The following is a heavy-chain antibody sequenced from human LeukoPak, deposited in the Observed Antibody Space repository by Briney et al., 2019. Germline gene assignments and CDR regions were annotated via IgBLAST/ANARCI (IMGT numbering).Heavy chain of an antibody. CDR1: GGSISSYY. Sequence: SETLSLTCTVPGGSISSYYWSWIRQPPGKGLEWIGYIYYSGTPNYNPTLKSRVTMSVDTSKNQFSLKLSSVTAADTAAYYCARHGGSYDFGFWGQGTLVTVSS. CDR3: ARHGGSYDFGF. J-gene: IGHJ4*02. CDR2: IYYSGTP. D-gene: IGHD1-26*01. V-gene: IGHV4-59*08.